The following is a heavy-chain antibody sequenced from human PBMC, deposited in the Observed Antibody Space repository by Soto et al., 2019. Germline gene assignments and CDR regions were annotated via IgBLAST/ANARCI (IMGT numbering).Heavy chain of an antibody. J-gene: IGHJ2*01. CDR2: ISGGGDRT. Sequence: EVQLLESGGGLVQPGGSLRLSCVGSGFTFINYAMNWVRQAPGKGLEWVSGISGGGDRTFDADSVKGRFTISRDNSKNTVKLQMNSLRADDTAVYYCVRNVLGSTIRPEYWYFDLWGRGTLVTVSS. CDR3: VRNVLGSTIRPEYWYFDL. V-gene: IGHV3-23*01. CDR1: GFTFINYA. D-gene: IGHD3-16*01.